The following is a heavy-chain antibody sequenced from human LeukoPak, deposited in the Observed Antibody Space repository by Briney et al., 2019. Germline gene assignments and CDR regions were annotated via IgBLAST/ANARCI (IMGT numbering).Heavy chain of an antibody. V-gene: IGHV4-34*01. CDR3: ARESYCSGGSCYGPSAFDI. CDR2: INHSGST. J-gene: IGHJ3*02. D-gene: IGHD2-15*01. CDR1: GGSFSGYY. Sequence: PSETLSLTCAVYGGSFSGYYWSWIRQPPGKGLEWIGEINHSGSTNYNPSLKSRVTISVDTSKNQFSLKLSSVTAADTAVYYCARESYCSGGSCYGPSAFDIWGQGTMVTVSS.